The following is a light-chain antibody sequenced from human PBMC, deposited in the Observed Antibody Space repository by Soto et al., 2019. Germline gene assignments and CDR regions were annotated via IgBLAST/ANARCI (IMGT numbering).Light chain of an antibody. CDR2: KAS. CDR1: QSITTL. CDR3: QQYYRCPWT. V-gene: IGKV1-5*03. J-gene: IGKJ1*01. Sequence: DIQMTQSPSTLSASVGDRVAITCRASQSITTLLAWYQQKPGKAPKLLIYKASTLESGVPSRFSGSGSGTDFTLTISSLQPDDFATYYCQQYYRCPWTFGQGTKVEVK.